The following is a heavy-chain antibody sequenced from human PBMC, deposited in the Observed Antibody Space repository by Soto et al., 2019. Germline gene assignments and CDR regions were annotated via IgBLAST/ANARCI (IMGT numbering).Heavy chain of an antibody. CDR1: GGSISSSSYY. Sequence: PSETLSLTCTVSGGSISSSSYYWGWIRQPPGKGLEWIGSIYYSGSTYYKPSLKSRVTISVDTSKNQFSLKLSSVTAADTAVYYCARGSLMITFGGVIVLTPFDYWGQGTLVTVSS. D-gene: IGHD3-16*02. J-gene: IGHJ4*02. V-gene: IGHV4-39*01. CDR2: IYYSGST. CDR3: ARGSLMITFGGVIVLTPFDY.